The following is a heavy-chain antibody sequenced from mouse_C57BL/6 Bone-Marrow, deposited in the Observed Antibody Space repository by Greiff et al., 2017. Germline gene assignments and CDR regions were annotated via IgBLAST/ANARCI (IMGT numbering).Heavy chain of an antibody. V-gene: IGHV14-4*01. Sequence: VQLQQSGAELVRPGASVKLSCTASGFNIKDDYMHWVKQRPEQGLEWIGWIDPENGDTEYASKFQGKATITADTSSNTAYLQLSSLTSEDTAVYYCTTKVLRRSYWGQGTTLTVSS. D-gene: IGHD2-12*01. J-gene: IGHJ2*01. CDR2: IDPENGDT. CDR3: TTKVLRRSY. CDR1: GFNIKDDY.